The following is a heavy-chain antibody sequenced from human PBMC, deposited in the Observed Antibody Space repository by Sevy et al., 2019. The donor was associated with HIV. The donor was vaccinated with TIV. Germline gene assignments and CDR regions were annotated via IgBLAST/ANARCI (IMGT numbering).Heavy chain of an antibody. CDR3: ARDPFGGYYFDH. J-gene: IGHJ4*02. V-gene: IGHV3-74*01. Sequence: GGCLRLCCAASGFDFSTYWMHWVRQAPGKGLDCVSRIMGDGSRRSHADSVKGRFTISRDNAKNTLYLQMNSLRAEDTALYFCARDPFGGYYFDHWGPGTLVTVSS. CDR1: GFDFSTYW. CDR2: IMGDGSRR. D-gene: IGHD3-16*01.